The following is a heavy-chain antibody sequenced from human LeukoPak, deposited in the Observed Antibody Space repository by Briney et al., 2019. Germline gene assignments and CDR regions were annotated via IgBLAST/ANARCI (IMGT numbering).Heavy chain of an antibody. CDR3: AKDHYWSIDY. D-gene: IGHD3-3*01. J-gene: IGHJ4*02. V-gene: IGHV3-74*01. CDR1: GFDFSSNW. Sequence: GSLRLSCAASGFDFSSNWMHWVRHAPGQGLVWVSRIKGDGISTNYADSVKGRFTISRDIAKNTLYLQMNSLRAEDTGVYYCAKDHYWSIDYWGRGTLVTASS. CDR2: IKGDGIST.